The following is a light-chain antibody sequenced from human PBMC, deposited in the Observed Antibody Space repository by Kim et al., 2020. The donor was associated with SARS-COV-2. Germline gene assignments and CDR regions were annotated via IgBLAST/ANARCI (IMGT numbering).Light chain of an antibody. CDR2: QYN. V-gene: IGLV3-1*01. CDR3: QTWDSSSRHVV. Sequence: PGQTASITCSGDKLGDKYASWYQQKPGQSPVLVVYQYNKRPSGIPERFSGSNSGNTATLTISGTRAMDDADYYCQTWDSSSRHVVFGGGTQLTVL. CDR1: KLGDKY. J-gene: IGLJ2*01.